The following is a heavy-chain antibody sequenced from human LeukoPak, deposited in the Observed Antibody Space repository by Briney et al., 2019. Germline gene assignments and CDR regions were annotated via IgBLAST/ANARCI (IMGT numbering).Heavy chain of an antibody. CDR3: ATRTYSGRYYSALDI. V-gene: IGHV3-48*03. CDR1: EFTFSSYE. CDR2: ISSSGSTI. D-gene: IGHD1-26*01. Sequence: GGSLRLSCAASEFTFSSYEMNWVRQAPGKGLEWVSHISSSGSTIYFTDSVKGRFTISRDNAKNSLYLQMNSLRAEDTAVYYCATRTYSGRYYSALDIWGQGTMVTVSS. J-gene: IGHJ3*02.